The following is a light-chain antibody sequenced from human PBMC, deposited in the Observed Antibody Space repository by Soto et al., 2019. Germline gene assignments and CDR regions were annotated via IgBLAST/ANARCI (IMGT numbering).Light chain of an antibody. CDR3: SSYAVTLVV. J-gene: IGLJ1*01. CDR2: DVN. CDR1: SSDVGGYNY. Sequence: QSVLTQPPSASGSPGQSVTVSCTGTSSDVGGYNYVSWYQQHPDKAPKLMIYDVNQRPSGVPDRFSGSKSGTSASLTVSGVQDEDDADYYSSSYAVTLVVFGTGTKLTVL. V-gene: IGLV2-8*01.